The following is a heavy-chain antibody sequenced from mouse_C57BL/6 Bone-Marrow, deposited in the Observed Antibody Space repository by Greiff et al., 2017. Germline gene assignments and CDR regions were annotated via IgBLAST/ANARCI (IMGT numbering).Heavy chain of an antibody. V-gene: IGHV1-50*01. CDR3: ARSGWSYAMDY. J-gene: IGHJ4*01. D-gene: IGHD2-3*01. CDR2: IDPSDSYT. CDR1: GYTFTSYW. Sequence: QVQLQQSGAELVKPGASVKLSCKASGYTFTSYWMQWVKQRPGQGLEWIGEIDPSDSYTNYNQKFKGKATLTVATSSSTAYMQLHILTSEDSAVYYCARSGWSYAMDYWGQGTSVTVSS.